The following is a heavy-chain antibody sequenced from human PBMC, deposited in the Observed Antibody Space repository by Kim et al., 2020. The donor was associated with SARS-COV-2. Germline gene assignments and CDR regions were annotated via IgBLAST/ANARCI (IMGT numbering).Heavy chain of an antibody. CDR1: GGSISSGGYY. CDR2: IYYSGST. D-gene: IGHD5-18*01. V-gene: IGHV4-31*03. CDR3: AVGEPDTAMVEY. Sequence: SETLSLTCTVSGGSISSGGYYWSWIRQHPGKGLEWIGYIYYSGSTYYNPSLKSRVTISVDTSKNQFSLKLSSVTAADTAVYYCAVGEPDTAMVEYWGQGTLVTVSS. J-gene: IGHJ4*02.